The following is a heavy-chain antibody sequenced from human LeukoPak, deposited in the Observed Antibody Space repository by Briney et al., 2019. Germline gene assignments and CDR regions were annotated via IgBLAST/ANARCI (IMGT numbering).Heavy chain of an antibody. CDR1: GGSISSSNW. Sequence: SGTLSLTCAVSGGSISSSNWWSWVRQPPGKGLEWIGEIYHSGSTNYNPSLKSRVTISVDKSKNQFSLKLSSVTAADTAVYYCASRNSGSLPRPPDYWGQGTLVTVSS. J-gene: IGHJ4*02. CDR3: ASRNSGSLPRPPDY. V-gene: IGHV4-4*02. D-gene: IGHD1-26*01. CDR2: IYHSGST.